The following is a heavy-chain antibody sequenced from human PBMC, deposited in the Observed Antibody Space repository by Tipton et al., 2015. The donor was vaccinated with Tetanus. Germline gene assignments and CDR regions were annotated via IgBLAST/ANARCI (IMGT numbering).Heavy chain of an antibody. CDR3: ARANYDFPNKGPFDF. J-gene: IGHJ4*02. CDR1: GGSIRSGDHQ. D-gene: IGHD3-3*01. V-gene: IGHV4-61*08. Sequence: TLSLTCTVSGGSIRSGDHQWNWIRQPPGKGLEWLAYISPSGRSNSNYSLKSRITTSQDKSKNQFSLKLTSVTAADTAVYYCARANYDFPNKGPFDFWGQGILVLVSS. CDR2: ISPSGRS.